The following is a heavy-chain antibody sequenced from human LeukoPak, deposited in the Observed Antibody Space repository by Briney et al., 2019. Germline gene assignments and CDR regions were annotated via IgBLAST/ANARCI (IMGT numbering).Heavy chain of an antibody. CDR2: IDSDGSTT. CDR1: GFTFSSYW. V-gene: IGHV3-74*01. J-gene: IGHJ4*02. CDR3: ATNIVGPTLDY. D-gene: IGHD1-26*01. Sequence: PGGSLRLSCAAPGFTFSSYWMHWVGHAPGEGLVWVSGIDSDGSTTAYADSVKGRFTISRDNAKNMLYLQMNSLRAEDTAVYYCATNIVGPTLDYWGQGTLVTVSS.